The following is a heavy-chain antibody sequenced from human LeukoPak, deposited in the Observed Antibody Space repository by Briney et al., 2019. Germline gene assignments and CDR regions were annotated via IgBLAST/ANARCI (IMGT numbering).Heavy chain of an antibody. CDR2: IYYSGST. CDR1: GGSISSSSYY. J-gene: IGHJ4*02. Sequence: PSETLSLTCTVSGGSISSSSYYWGWIRQPPGKGLEWIGSIYYSGSTYYNPSLKGRVTISVDTSKNQFSLKLSSVTATDTAVYYCANLISGSYRYWGQGTLVTVSS. CDR3: ANLISGSYRY. V-gene: IGHV4-39*01. D-gene: IGHD1-26*01.